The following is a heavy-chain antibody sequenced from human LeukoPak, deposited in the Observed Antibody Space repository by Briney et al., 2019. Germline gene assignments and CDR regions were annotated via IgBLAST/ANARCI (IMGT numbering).Heavy chain of an antibody. D-gene: IGHD1-14*01. J-gene: IGHJ3*01. CDR2: ISHIGST. Sequence: SHTLSLTCTVSGGSISRQYWSWIRQPPRKGLEWLRYISHIGSTNYSPSLKSQVTHSEETSNNQDSLSLSPVTAADTAVYSCARDRISIIALDFWGQGIMGT. CDR3: ARDRISIIALDF. V-gene: IGHV4-59*11. CDR1: GGSISRQY.